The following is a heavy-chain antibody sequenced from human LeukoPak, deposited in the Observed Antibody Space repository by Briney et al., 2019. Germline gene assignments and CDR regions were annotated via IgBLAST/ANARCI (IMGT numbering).Heavy chain of an antibody. Sequence: GGSLRLSCAASGFTFDDYGMSWVRQAPGKGLEWVSGINWNGGSTGYADSVKGRFTISRDNAKNSLYLQMNSLRAEDTAVYYCAKDPTTYYDILTGYYWDDAFDIWGQGTMVTVSS. CDR2: INWNGGST. CDR3: AKDPTTYYDILTGYYWDDAFDI. D-gene: IGHD3-9*01. J-gene: IGHJ3*02. V-gene: IGHV3-20*04. CDR1: GFTFDDYG.